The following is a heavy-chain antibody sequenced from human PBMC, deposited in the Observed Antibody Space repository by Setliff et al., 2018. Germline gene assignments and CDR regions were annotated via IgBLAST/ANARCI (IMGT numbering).Heavy chain of an antibody. J-gene: IGHJ5*02. CDR1: GDSIGRGGYY. CDR2: IYYSGST. V-gene: IGHV4-31*03. D-gene: IGHD3-16*01. Sequence: SETLSLTCSVSGDSIGRGGYYWSWIRRQPGKGLEWIESIYYSGSTYYNPSLKRRLRVSMDSSKNQFYLDLISVTAADTAVYYCARDRRGGYGAINWFDPWGQGPLVTVSS. CDR3: ARDRRGGYGAINWFDP.